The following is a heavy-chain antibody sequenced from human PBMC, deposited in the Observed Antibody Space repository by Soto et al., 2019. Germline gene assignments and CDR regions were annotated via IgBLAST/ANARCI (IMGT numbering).Heavy chain of an antibody. D-gene: IGHD4-17*01. CDR1: GFTFSSYS. Sequence: GGSLRLSCAASGFTFSSYSMNWVRQAPGKGLEWVSSISSSSSYIYYADSVKGRFTISRDNAKNSLYLQMNSLRAEDTAVYYCARGLANDYGDYADAFDIWGQGTMVTVSS. CDR2: ISSSSSYI. J-gene: IGHJ3*02. CDR3: ARGLANDYGDYADAFDI. V-gene: IGHV3-21*01.